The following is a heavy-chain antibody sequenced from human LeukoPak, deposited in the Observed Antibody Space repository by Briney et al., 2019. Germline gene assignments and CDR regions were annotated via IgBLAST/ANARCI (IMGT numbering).Heavy chain of an antibody. Sequence: SETLSLTCTVSGGSISNYYWSWIRQPPGKGLEWIGYIYDSGSTNYNPSLKSRVTISVDTSKNQFSLKLSSVTAADTAVYYCAREGSSGWYAFDYWGQGTLFTVSS. CDR1: GGSISNYY. CDR2: IYDSGST. CDR3: AREGSSGWYAFDY. J-gene: IGHJ4*02. V-gene: IGHV4-59*01. D-gene: IGHD6-19*01.